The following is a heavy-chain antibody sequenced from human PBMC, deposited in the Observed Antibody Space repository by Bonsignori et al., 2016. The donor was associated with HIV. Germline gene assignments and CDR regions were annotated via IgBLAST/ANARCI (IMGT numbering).Heavy chain of an antibody. J-gene: IGHJ3*02. V-gene: IGHV4-59*01. D-gene: IGHD3-22*01. CDR3: ARRATYYYDSTGFRNAFDI. CDR2: IYYSGST. Sequence: WIRQPPGKGLEWIGYIYYSGSTNYNPSLKSRVTISVDTSKNQFSLKLSSVTAADTAVYYCARRATYYYDSTGFRNAFDIWGQGTMVTVSS.